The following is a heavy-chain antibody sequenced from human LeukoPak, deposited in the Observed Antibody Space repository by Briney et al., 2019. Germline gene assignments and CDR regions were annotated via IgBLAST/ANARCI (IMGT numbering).Heavy chain of an antibody. V-gene: IGHV4-59*12. D-gene: IGHD6-13*01. Sequence: SETLSLTCTVSGGSISSYYWSWIRQPPGKGLEWIGYIYYSGSTNYNPSLKSRVTISVDTSKNQFSLKLSSVTAADTAVYYCAREGIAAARGFDPWGQGTLVTVSS. CDR3: AREGIAAARGFDP. CDR2: IYYSGST. CDR1: GGSISSYY. J-gene: IGHJ5*02.